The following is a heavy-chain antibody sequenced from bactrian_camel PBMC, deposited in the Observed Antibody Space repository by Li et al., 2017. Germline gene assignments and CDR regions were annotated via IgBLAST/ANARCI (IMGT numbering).Heavy chain of an antibody. J-gene: IGHJ4*01. CDR3: VADTIGNAPARADFNL. CDR2: INSLGGSSNI. V-gene: IGHV3S40*01. D-gene: IGHD2*01. CDR1: GFTFRSYT. Sequence: VQLVESGGGLVQPGGSLRLSCAASGFTFRSYTMSWVRQSLGKGLEWVSGINSLGGSSNIYYSDSVKGRFTISKDNAKNTLYLQMNDLKPEDTAVYYCVADTIGNAPARADFNLWGQGTQVTVS.